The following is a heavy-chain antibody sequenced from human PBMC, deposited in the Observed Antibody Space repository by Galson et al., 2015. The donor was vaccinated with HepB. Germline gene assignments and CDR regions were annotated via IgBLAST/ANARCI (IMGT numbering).Heavy chain of an antibody. CDR3: ATGVVVPAAMPREGTELGVDWFDP. V-gene: IGHV1-69*13. Sequence: SVKVSCKASGGTFSSYAISWVRQAPGQGLEWMGGIIPIFGTANYAQKFQGRVTITADESTSTAYMELSSLRSEDTAMYYCATGVVVPAAMPREGTELGVDWFDPWGQGTLVTVSS. J-gene: IGHJ5*02. CDR2: IIPIFGTA. CDR1: GGTFSSYA. D-gene: IGHD2-2*01.